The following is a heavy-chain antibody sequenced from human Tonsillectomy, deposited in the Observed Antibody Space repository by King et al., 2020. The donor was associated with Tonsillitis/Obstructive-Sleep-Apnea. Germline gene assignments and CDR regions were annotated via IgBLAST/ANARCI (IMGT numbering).Heavy chain of an antibody. CDR1: GGSISSSSYY. CDR3: AGPHDYYYYYMDV. CDR2: IYYSGST. Sequence: LQLQESGPGLVKPSETLSLTCTVSGGSISSSSYYWGWIRQPPGKGLEWIGSIYYSGSTYYNPALKSRVTISVDTSKNQFSLKLSSVTAADTAVYYCAGPHDYYYYYMDVWGKGTTVTVSS. J-gene: IGHJ6*03. V-gene: IGHV4-39*01.